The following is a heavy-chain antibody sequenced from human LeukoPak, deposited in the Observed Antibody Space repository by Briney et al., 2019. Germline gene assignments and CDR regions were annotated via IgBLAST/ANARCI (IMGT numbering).Heavy chain of an antibody. V-gene: IGHV1-2*05. CDR1: GYTFTGYY. D-gene: IGHD2-15*01. CDR3: ARGYCSGGSCYSVENWFDP. CDR2: INPNSGGT. Sequence: ASVKVSCKAAGYTFTGYYLFWVRQPPGQGLEWMGRINPNSGGTNYAQKFHGRVTMTRATSISTAYLELTRMRSDDTDVYYCARGYCSGGSCYSVENWFDPWGQGTLVTVSS. J-gene: IGHJ5*02.